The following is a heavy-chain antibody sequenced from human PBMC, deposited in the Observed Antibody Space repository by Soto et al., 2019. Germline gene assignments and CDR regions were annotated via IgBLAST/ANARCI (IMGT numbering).Heavy chain of an antibody. CDR2: INTYNGNT. V-gene: IGHV1-18*01. J-gene: IGHJ4*02. CDR1: GYTFSSYG. CDR3: ARVCDSTIRSHGFDY. Sequence: QVQLVQSGAEVKKPGASVKVSCKASGYTFSSYGISWVRQAPGQGLEWMGWINTYNGNTNYAQNLQARVTMTTDTSSSTAYMELRSLSSDDTAVYYCARVCDSTIRSHGFDYWGQGTLVTVSS. D-gene: IGHD2-2*01.